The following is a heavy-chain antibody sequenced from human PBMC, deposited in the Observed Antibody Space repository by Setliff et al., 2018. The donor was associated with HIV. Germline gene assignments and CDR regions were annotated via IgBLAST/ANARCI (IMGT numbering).Heavy chain of an antibody. Sequence: LRLSCAASGFTFSDYYVSWIRQAPGKGLEWVSYISSRGRTIYYADSVKGRFTISRDNAKNSLYLQMNSLRAEDTAVYYCARDPTYSSSWYYFDYWGQGTLVTGSS. CDR3: ARDPTYSSSWYYFDY. J-gene: IGHJ4*02. D-gene: IGHD6-13*01. CDR2: ISSRGRTI. V-gene: IGHV3-11*01. CDR1: GFTFSDYY.